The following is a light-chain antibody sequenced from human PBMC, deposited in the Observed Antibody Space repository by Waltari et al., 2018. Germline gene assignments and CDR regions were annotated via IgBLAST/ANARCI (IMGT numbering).Light chain of an antibody. J-gene: IGKJ2*01. CDR2: ATF. CDR3: HQLNSFPYT. V-gene: IGKV1-9*01. CDR1: QDISTY. Sequence: DIQLTQSPSSLSASVGDRVTITSRASQDISTYLAWYQQNPGKAPKLLIYATFTLQDGVPSRFSGSRSGTDFTLTISSLQPEDFATYYCHQLNSFPYTFGQGTKLEIK.